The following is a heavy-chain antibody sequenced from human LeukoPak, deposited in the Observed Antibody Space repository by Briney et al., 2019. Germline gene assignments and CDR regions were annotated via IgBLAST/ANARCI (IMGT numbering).Heavy chain of an antibody. Sequence: SETLSLTCTVSSGSISSSSYYWGWIRQPPGKGLEWIGSIYYSGSTYYNPSLKSRVTISVDTSKNQFSLKLSSVTAADTAVYYCASTKPYYFDYWGQGTLVTVSS. D-gene: IGHD2-2*01. CDR2: IYYSGST. V-gene: IGHV4-39*01. J-gene: IGHJ4*02. CDR1: SGSISSSSYY. CDR3: ASTKPYYFDY.